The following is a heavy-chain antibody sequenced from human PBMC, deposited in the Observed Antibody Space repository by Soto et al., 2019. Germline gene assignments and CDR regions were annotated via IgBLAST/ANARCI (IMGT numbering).Heavy chain of an antibody. J-gene: IGHJ3*02. V-gene: IGHV3-23*01. Sequence: GGSLRLSCAASGFTFSSYAMSWVRQAPGKGLEWVSAISGSGGSTYYADSVKGRFTISRDNSKNALYLQMNSLRAEDTAVYYCASIELSPDLRYFDWLPNHDAFDIWGQGTMVTVSS. D-gene: IGHD3-9*01. CDR3: ASIELSPDLRYFDWLPNHDAFDI. CDR2: ISGSGGST. CDR1: GFTFSSYA.